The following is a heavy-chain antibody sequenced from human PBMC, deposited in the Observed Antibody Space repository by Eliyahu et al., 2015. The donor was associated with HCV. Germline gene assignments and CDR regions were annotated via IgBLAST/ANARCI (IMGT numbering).Heavy chain of an antibody. CDR3: ARHQGRISLNWFDP. CDR1: XGSISSDY. D-gene: IGHD2-2*01. V-gene: IGHV4-59*13. CDR2: MYYTGST. Sequence: QVQLQESGPGLVKPSETLSLTCTVSXGSISSDYWSWIRQSPAKGQEWIGYMYYTGSTNYNPSLTSRVTISVDTSKKQLSLRLTSVTTADTAVYYCARHQGRISLNWFDPWGHGTPVTVSS. J-gene: IGHJ5*02.